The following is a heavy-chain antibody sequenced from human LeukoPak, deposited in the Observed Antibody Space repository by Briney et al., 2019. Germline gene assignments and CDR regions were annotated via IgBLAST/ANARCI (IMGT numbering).Heavy chain of an antibody. J-gene: IGHJ4*02. CDR3: TRGYSIDY. Sequence: GGSLRLSCTASGFTFRDYAMSWVRQAPGKGLEWVGFIRSKASGGTTEYTASVKGRFTISRDDSKSIAYLQMNSLITEDTAIYYCTRGYSIDYWGQGTLVSVSS. CDR1: GFTFRDYA. CDR2: IRSKASGGTT. V-gene: IGHV3-49*04. D-gene: IGHD4-11*01.